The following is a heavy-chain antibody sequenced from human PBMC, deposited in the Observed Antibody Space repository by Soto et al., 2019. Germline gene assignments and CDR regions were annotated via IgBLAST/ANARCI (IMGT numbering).Heavy chain of an antibody. D-gene: IGHD3-10*01. V-gene: IGHV4-34*01. Sequence: SETLSLTCAVYGGSFSGYYWSWIRQPPGKGLEWIGEINHSGSTNYNPSLKSRVTISVDTSKNQFSLKLSSVTAADTAVYYCARGVTRHYYGSGNSRNYFDYWGQGTLVTVSS. CDR3: ARGVTRHYYGSGNSRNYFDY. CDR1: GGSFSGYY. J-gene: IGHJ4*02. CDR2: INHSGST.